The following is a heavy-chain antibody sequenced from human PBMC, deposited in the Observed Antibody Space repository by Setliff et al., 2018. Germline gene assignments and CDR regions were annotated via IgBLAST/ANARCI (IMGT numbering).Heavy chain of an antibody. CDR2: INHSGSA. D-gene: IGHD2-2*01. J-gene: IGHJ4*02. Sequence: PSETLSLTRAVYGGSFSGYYWSWIRQPPGKGLEWIGEINHSGSANYNPSLKSRVTISVDTSKNQFSLKLSSVTAADTAVYYCARVVPAAMYFDYWGQGTLVTVSS. CDR3: ARVVPAAMYFDY. CDR1: GGSFSGYY. V-gene: IGHV4-34*01.